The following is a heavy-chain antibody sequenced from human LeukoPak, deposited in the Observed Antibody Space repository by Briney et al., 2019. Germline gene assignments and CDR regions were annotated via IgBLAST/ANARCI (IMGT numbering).Heavy chain of an antibody. CDR2: IYYSGST. D-gene: IGHD1-26*01. V-gene: IGHV4-59*08. CDR3: ARHALVAAGDAFDI. Sequence: PSETLSLTCTVSGGSISSYYWSWIRQPPGKGLEWIGYIYYSGSTNYNPSLKSRVTISVDTSKNQFSLKLSSVTAADTAVYYCARHALVAAGDAFDIWGQGTMVTVSS. J-gene: IGHJ3*02. CDR1: GGSISSYY.